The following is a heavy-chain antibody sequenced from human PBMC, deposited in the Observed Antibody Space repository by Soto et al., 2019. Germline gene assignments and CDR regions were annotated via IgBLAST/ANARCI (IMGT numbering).Heavy chain of an antibody. V-gene: IGHV3-23*01. CDR2: VSGNGAVT. CDR1: GFTFGNYA. J-gene: IGHJ4*02. CDR3: AKVPASGKAFDY. D-gene: IGHD2-2*01. Sequence: EVQLLDSGGGLAQPGGSLRLSCAASGFTFGNYAMNWVRQAPGKGLEWVSTVSGNGAVTYYADSVKGRFTISRDNSRSTMYLQMNNRRAVDTAIYFCAKVPASGKAFDYWGQETRVTVSS.